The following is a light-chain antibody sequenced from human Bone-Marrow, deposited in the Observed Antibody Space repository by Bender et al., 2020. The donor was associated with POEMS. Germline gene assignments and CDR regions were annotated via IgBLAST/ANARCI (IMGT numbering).Light chain of an antibody. CDR2: SSH. CDR1: SSNIGAHA. V-gene: IGLV1-44*01. Sequence: QSVLTQPPSASGTPGQRVTISCSGGSSNIGAHAVNWYQHLPGTAPKLLIYSSHRRPSEVPDRFSGSRSGTLASLAISGLQAEDEANYYCCSYAGSSTTVFGGGTKLTVL. CDR3: CSYAGSSTTV. J-gene: IGLJ3*02.